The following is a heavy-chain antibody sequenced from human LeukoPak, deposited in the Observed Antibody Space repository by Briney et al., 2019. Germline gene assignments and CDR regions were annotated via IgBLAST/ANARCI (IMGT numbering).Heavy chain of an antibody. V-gene: IGHV3-30*04. CDR2: ISYDGSNK. J-gene: IGHJ4*02. CDR1: GFTFSSYA. D-gene: IGHD3-10*01. Sequence: GGSLRLSCAASGFTFSSYAMHWVRQAPGKGLEWVAVISYDGSNKYYADSVKGRFTISRDNSKNTLYLQMNSLRAEGTAVYYCARGSGSYHDYWGQGTLVTVSS. CDR3: ARGSGSYHDY.